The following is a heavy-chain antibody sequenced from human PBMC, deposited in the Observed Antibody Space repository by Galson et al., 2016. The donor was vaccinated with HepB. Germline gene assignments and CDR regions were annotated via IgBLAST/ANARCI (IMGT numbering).Heavy chain of an antibody. CDR2: IHYTGST. CDR1: DGSVSSGDYY. Sequence: TLSLTCTISDGSVSSGDYYWTWIRQHPGKGLEWIGFIHYTGSTSYNPSLKSRVAISVDTSKNQFSLRLSSVTAADTAVYYCARDRGYGVILDYWGQGTLVTVSS. J-gene: IGHJ4*02. D-gene: IGHD4-17*01. CDR3: ARDRGYGVILDY. V-gene: IGHV4-31*03.